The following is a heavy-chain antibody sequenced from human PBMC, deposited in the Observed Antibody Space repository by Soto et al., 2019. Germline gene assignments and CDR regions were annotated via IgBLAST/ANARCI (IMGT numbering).Heavy chain of an antibody. J-gene: IGHJ4*02. Sequence: PGESLNISCKGSGYNFAGYWIAWVRQMPGKGLELMGIIYPSDSDTRYRPSFQGQVTISADKSISSAYLQCRSLRASETAMYYCARGGVSTRTFDYWVQVTPVTVSP. CDR3: ARGGVSTRTFDY. CDR1: GYNFAGYW. V-gene: IGHV5-51*01. CDR2: IYPSDSDT. D-gene: IGHD3-3*01.